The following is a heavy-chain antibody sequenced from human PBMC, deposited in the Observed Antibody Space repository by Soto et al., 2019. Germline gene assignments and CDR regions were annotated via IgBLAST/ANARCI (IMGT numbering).Heavy chain of an antibody. V-gene: IGHV3-7*01. CDR3: AKDPTYFYDSSGYYDY. Sequence: PGGSLRLSCAASGFTFSNYWMTWVRQAPGKGLEWLANINKDGSEKNYVDSVKGRLTISRDNAKNSLSLQVNSLRAEDTAVYFCAKDPTYFYDSSGYYDYWGQGTLVTVSS. CDR2: INKDGSEK. CDR1: GFTFSNYW. J-gene: IGHJ4*02. D-gene: IGHD3-22*01.